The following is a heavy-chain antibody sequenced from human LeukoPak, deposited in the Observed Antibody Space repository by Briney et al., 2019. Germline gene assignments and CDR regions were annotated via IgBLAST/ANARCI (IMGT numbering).Heavy chain of an antibody. CDR3: ARFGWFGEGNDY. CDR2: IYYSGST. J-gene: IGHJ4*02. D-gene: IGHD3-10*01. V-gene: IGHV4-59*01. Sequence: SETLSLTCTVSGGSISSYYWSWIRQPPGKGLEWIAYIYYSGSTNYNPSLKSRVTISVDTSKNQFSLKLSSVTAADTAVYYCARFGWFGEGNDYWGQGTLVTVSS. CDR1: GGSISSYY.